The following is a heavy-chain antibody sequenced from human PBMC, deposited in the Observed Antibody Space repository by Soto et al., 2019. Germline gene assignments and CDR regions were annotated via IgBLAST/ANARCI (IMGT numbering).Heavy chain of an antibody. V-gene: IGHV4-30-4*01. CDR3: ARGAVAGWYYFDY. D-gene: IGHD6-19*01. CDR2: IYHSGAT. J-gene: IGHJ4*02. Sequence: SETLSLTCTVSGAAINSGEFYWSWLRQPPGKGLEWIGYIYHSGATFYNRPLEGRVMMSVDTSKNQFSLKLTSMTAADTAVYYCARGAVAGWYYFDYWGQGLPVTVSS. CDR1: GAAINSGEFY.